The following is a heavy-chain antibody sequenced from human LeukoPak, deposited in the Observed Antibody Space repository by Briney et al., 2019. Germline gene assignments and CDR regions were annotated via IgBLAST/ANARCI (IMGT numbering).Heavy chain of an antibody. CDR2: IYYSGST. V-gene: IGHV4-59*01. CDR3: ARVMSSSWELDY. Sequence: SETLSLTCTVSGGSISSYYWSWIRQPPGKGLEWIGYIYYSGSTNYNPSLKSRVTISVDTSKNQFSLKLSSATAADTAVYYCARVMSSSWELDYWGQGTLVTVSS. J-gene: IGHJ4*02. D-gene: IGHD6-6*01. CDR1: GGSISSYY.